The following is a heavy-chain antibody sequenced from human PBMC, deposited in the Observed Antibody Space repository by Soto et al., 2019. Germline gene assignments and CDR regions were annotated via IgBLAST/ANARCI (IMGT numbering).Heavy chain of an antibody. CDR2: ITSRGGST. CDR1: GFTFNNYA. Sequence: EAQLLESGGGLVLPGGSLRLSCAVSGFTFNNYAMSWVRQPPGKGLEWVSSITSRGGSTYYADSVKGRLPISRDNSENTLYLQTNRLRVEDTAVYYCAKRKHGDYVGGFVRWRQGTLVTVSS. J-gene: IGHJ4*02. V-gene: IGHV3-23*01. CDR3: AKRKHGDYVGGFVR. D-gene: IGHD4-17*01.